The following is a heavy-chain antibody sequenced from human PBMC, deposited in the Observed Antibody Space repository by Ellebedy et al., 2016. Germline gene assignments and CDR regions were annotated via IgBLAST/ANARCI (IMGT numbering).Heavy chain of an antibody. CDR3: ARGGSGTDWYFDL. CDR1: GYSFSYFT. CDR2: IHSGTDDR. Sequence: ASVKVSCKTSGYSFSYFTVQWVRQAPGQSLEWMGWIHSGTDDRIYSEKFQGRVTMTRDTSTSTVYMELTSLRSEDTAVYYCARGGSGTDWYFDLWGRGTLVTVSS. V-gene: IGHV1-3*04. J-gene: IGHJ2*01. D-gene: IGHD6-13*01.